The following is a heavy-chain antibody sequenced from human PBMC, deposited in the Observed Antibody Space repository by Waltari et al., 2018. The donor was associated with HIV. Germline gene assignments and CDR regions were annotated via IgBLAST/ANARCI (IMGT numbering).Heavy chain of an antibody. V-gene: IGHV1-2*02. CDR3: AKAAASFGGQWRLPFDY. D-gene: IGHD4-17*01. J-gene: IGHJ4*02. Sequence: QVQLVQSGAEVKKPGASVKVSCKASGYTFTGYYMHWVRQAPGQGLEWMGWINPNSGGTNYAQKFQGRVTMTRDTSISTAYMELSRLRSDDTAVYYCAKAAASFGGQWRLPFDYWGQGTLVTVSS. CDR2: INPNSGGT. CDR1: GYTFTGYY.